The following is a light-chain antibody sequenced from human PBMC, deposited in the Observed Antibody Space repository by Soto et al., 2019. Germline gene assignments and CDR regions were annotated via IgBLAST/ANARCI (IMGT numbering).Light chain of an antibody. CDR3: CSYAGRYTWV. V-gene: IGLV2-11*01. J-gene: IGLJ3*02. CDR1: STDVGAYNY. Sequence: QSVLTQPRSVSGSPGHSVPIPCTGTSTDVGAYNYVSWYQQHPGKAPKLMLYAVTERPSGVSDRFSGSKSGNTASLTISGLQAEDEADYYCCSYAGRYTWVFGGGTKLTVL. CDR2: AVT.